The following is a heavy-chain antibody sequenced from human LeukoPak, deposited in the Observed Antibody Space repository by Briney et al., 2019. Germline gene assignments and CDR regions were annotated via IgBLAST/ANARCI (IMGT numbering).Heavy chain of an antibody. V-gene: IGHV3-23*01. CDR1: GFTFSSYG. D-gene: IGHD3-10*01. CDR3: ARDIRNYYDSGAYGWFDP. Sequence: GGSLRLSCAASGFTFSSYGMSWVRQAPGKGLEWVSSISGSGGNVYYAGSVRGRFTISRDNSKNTVYLQMNSLRAEDTATYYCARDIRNYYDSGAYGWFDPWGQGTLVPVSS. J-gene: IGHJ5*02. CDR2: ISGSGGNV.